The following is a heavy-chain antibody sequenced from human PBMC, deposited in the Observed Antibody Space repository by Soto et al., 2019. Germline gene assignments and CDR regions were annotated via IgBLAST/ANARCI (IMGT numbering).Heavy chain of an antibody. CDR3: AKDSIAAAGIYYYYGMDV. D-gene: IGHD6-13*01. J-gene: IGHJ6*02. CDR1: GFTFSSYW. CDR2: MNTDGSDT. Sequence: EMQLVESGGGLVQPGGSLRLSCAASGFTFSSYWMHWVRQAPGKGLVWVSRMNTDGSDTYYADSVKGRFTISRDNARNTVYLQMNSLRAEDTAVYYCAKDSIAAAGIYYYYGMDVWGQGTTVTVSS. V-gene: IGHV3-74*01.